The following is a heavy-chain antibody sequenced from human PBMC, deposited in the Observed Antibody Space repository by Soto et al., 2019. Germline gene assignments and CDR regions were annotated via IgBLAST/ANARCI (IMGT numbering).Heavy chain of an antibody. CDR1: GGTFSIYG. CDR3: ATSVGIAPTGEDGMDV. Sequence: QVQLVQSGAEVKKTGSSVKVSCKASGGTFSIYGFSWVRQARGQGPEWIGGIIPILTTPNYAQKFHGRVTIVADESTTTVYMELSSLKSEDTAVYYCATSVGIAPTGEDGMDVWGQGTSVTVSS. V-gene: IGHV1-69*01. D-gene: IGHD2-8*02. J-gene: IGHJ6*02. CDR2: IIPILTTP.